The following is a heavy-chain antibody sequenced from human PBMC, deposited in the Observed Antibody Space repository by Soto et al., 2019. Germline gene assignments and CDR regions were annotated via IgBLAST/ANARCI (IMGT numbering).Heavy chain of an antibody. J-gene: IGHJ3*01. D-gene: IGHD3-9*01. CDR2: INHSGST. V-gene: IGHV4-34*01. CDR1: GASFTGYY. Sequence: TSETLSLTCAVSGASFTGYYWNWVRQPPGKGLEWIGEINHSGSTDYNPSLMSRVTISVDTSKKQISLKLTSVTAADTAVYYCAGETSDYDFLAAPTTFDFWGQGTMVTVSS. CDR3: AGETSDYDFLAAPTTFDF.